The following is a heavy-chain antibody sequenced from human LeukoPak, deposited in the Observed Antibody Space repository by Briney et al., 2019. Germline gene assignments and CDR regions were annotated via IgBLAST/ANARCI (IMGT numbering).Heavy chain of an antibody. V-gene: IGHV3-74*01. CDR2: INTDGSST. CDR1: GFTFSIYW. D-gene: IGHD6-6*01. CDR3: ARGYSSSYRIDY. J-gene: IGHJ4*02. Sequence: PGGSLRLSCAASGFTFSIYWMHWVRQGPGKGLVWVSRINTDGSSTTYADSVKGRFTISRDNAKNTLYLQMNSLSAEDTAVYYCARGYSSSYRIDYWGQGILVTVSS.